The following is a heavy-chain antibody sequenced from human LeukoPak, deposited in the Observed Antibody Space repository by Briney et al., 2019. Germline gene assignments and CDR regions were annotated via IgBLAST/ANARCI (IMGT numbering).Heavy chain of an antibody. V-gene: IGHV3-53*01. CDR3: ARALGSGTYYG. CDR2: FYSGEST. D-gene: IGHD1-26*01. Sequence: GGSLRLSCAASGFXFNIYGMSWVREAPGKGLEWVACFYSGESTFYVDSVKGRFTISRDASKNTVHLQMDRLRADDTAMYYCARALGSGTYYGWGQGTLVTVSS. J-gene: IGHJ4*02. CDR1: GFXFNIYG.